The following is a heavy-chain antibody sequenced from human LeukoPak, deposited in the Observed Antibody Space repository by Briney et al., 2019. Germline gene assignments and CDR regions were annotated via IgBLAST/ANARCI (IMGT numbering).Heavy chain of an antibody. CDR2: IRSKAHTYAT. D-gene: IGHD3-22*01. J-gene: IGHJ4*02. Sequence: GGSLRLSCAVSGFTFSGAAIHWVRQASGKGLEWVGRIRSKAHTYATAYAASLKGRFTISRDDSKNTAYLQMNSLKTEDTAVYYCARLRYYDSTRPGDYWGQGTLVTVSS. CDR1: GFTFSGAA. CDR3: ARLRYYDSTRPGDY. V-gene: IGHV3-73*01.